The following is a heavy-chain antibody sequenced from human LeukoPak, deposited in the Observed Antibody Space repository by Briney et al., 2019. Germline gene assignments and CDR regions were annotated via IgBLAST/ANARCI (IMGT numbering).Heavy chain of an antibody. Sequence: GGSLRLSCAASGFTFSSYWMHWVRQAPGKGLVWVSRINTDGSSTSYADSVKGRFTISRDNAKNTLYLQMNSLRAEDTAVYYCASALRITIFGVVTPSYMDVWGKGTTVTVSS. CDR1: GFTFSSYW. J-gene: IGHJ6*03. CDR2: INTDGSST. D-gene: IGHD3-3*01. V-gene: IGHV3-74*01. CDR3: ASALRITIFGVVTPSYMDV.